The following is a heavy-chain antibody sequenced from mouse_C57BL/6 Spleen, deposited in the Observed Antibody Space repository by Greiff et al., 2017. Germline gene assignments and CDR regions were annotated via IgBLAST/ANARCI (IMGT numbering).Heavy chain of an antibody. CDR3: TAPWDEAWFAY. Sequence: EVKLVESGGGLVQPGGSMKLSCVASGFTFSNYWMNWVRQSPEKGLEWVAQIRLKSDNYATHYAESVKGRFTISRDDSKSSVYLQMNNLRAEDTGIYYCTAPWDEAWFAYWGQGTLVTVSA. D-gene: IGHD4-1*01. CDR2: IRLKSDNYAT. V-gene: IGHV6-3*01. J-gene: IGHJ3*01. CDR1: GFTFSNYW.